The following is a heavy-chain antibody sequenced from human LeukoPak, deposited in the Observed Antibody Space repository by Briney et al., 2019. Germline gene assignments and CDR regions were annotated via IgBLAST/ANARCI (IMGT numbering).Heavy chain of an antibody. Sequence: GGSLRLSCAASGFSVSTNYLTWVRQAPGKGLEWVSIIYSGGHTYYADSVKGRFTISRDNSKNTLYLQMNSLRTEDTAVYYCAKDWRWELLKGAFNVWGQGTMVTVSA. CDR3: AKDWRWELLKGAFNV. J-gene: IGHJ3*01. V-gene: IGHV3-53*05. CDR2: IYSGGHT. D-gene: IGHD2-15*01. CDR1: GFSVSTNY.